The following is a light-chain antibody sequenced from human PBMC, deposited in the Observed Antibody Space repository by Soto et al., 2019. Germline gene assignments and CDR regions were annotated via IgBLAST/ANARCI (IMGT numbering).Light chain of an antibody. CDR2: AAS. CDR1: QSISSY. V-gene: IGKV1-39*01. Sequence: DIQMTQSPSSLSASVGDRVTITCRASQSISSYLNWYQQKPGKAPKLLIYAASSLQSGVPSRFSGSGSGTDLTLTISSLQPSDFATYYCQQSYSTPPTFGQATKVEIK. J-gene: IGKJ1*01. CDR3: QQSYSTPPT.